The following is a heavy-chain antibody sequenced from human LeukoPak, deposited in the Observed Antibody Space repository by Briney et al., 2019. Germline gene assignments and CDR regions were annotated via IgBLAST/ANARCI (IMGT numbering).Heavy chain of an antibody. V-gene: IGHV1-58*02. D-gene: IGHD6-13*01. CDR3: AADWVAAAGALRYYYYMDV. Sequence: SVKVSCKASGFTFTSSAMQWVRQPRGQRLEWIGWIVVGSGNTNYAQKFRERVTITRDMSTSTAYMELSSLRSEDTAVYYCAADWVAAAGALRYYYYMDVWGKGTTVTVSS. J-gene: IGHJ6*03. CDR1: GFTFTSSA. CDR2: IVVGSGNT.